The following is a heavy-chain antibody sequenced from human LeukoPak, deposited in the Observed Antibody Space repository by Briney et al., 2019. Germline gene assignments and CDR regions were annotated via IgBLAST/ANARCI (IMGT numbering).Heavy chain of an antibody. CDR3: ARGPVVTMIVGSKDAFDI. J-gene: IGHJ3*02. D-gene: IGHD3-22*01. Sequence: QTGGSLRLSCAASGFTFSSYAMHWVRQAPGKGLEWVAVISYDGSNKYYADSVKGRFTISRDNSKNTLYLQMNSLRAEDTAVYYCARGPVVTMIVGSKDAFDIWGQGTMVTVSS. CDR2: ISYDGSNK. V-gene: IGHV3-30-3*01. CDR1: GFTFSSYA.